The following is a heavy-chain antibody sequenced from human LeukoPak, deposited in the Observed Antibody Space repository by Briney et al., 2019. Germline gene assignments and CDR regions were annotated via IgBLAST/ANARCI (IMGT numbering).Heavy chain of an antibody. V-gene: IGHV3-53*01. J-gene: IGHJ5*02. D-gene: IGHD3-22*01. CDR3: GRAGVYSASSGYGPDR. Sequence: PGGSLRLSCAASGFTFSDYYMSWIRQAPGKGLEWVSVIHSGGETYYTDSVKGRFTISRDNSKNTLYLQMNSLRAEDTAVYYCGRAGVYSASSGYGPDRWGQGTLVTVSS. CDR1: GFTFSDYY. CDR2: IHSGGET.